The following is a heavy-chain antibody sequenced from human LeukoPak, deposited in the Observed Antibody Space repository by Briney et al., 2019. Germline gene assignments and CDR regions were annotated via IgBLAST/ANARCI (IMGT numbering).Heavy chain of an antibody. V-gene: IGHV3-30*14. Sequence: SGGSLRLSCAASGFTLSSHAMCWVRQAPDKGLEWVALISYDGTNKYYADSVKGRFTISRDNSKNTLYLQMNSLRAEDTAVYYCARRGHSYGYVFDYWGQGTLATVSS. D-gene: IGHD5-18*01. J-gene: IGHJ4*02. CDR3: ARRGHSYGYVFDY. CDR2: ISYDGTNK. CDR1: GFTLSSHA.